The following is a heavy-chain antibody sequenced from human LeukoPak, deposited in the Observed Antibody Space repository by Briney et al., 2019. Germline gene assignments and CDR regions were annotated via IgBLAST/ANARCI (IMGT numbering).Heavy chain of an antibody. V-gene: IGHV4-39*01. CDR3: ARVSRLGIVGAFNWFDP. Sequence: SETLSLTCSVSGASISSSSYFWGWIRQPPGKGLEWIATIYYTGGTYFNPSLKSRATMSLDTSKNQFSLKLSSVTAADTAVYYCARVSRLGIVGAFNWFDPWGQGTLVTVSS. CDR2: IYYTGGT. J-gene: IGHJ5*02. CDR1: GASISSSSYF. D-gene: IGHD1-26*01.